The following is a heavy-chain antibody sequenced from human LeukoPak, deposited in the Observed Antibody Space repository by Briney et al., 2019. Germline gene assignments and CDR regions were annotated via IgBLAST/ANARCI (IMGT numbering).Heavy chain of an antibody. Sequence: PGGSLKLSCAASGFTFSSYPMSWARQAPGKGLEWVSSISGGGGRTDYADSVKGRFTISRDNSKNTLYLQMNSLRAEDTAVYYCAKTERGYYYYGMDVWGQETTVTVSS. D-gene: IGHD5-24*01. V-gene: IGHV3-23*01. CDR2: ISGGGGRT. CDR3: AKTERGYYYYGMDV. J-gene: IGHJ6*02. CDR1: GFTFSSYP.